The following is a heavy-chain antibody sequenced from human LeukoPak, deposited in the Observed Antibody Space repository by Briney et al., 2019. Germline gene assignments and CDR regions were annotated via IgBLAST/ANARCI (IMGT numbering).Heavy chain of an antibody. V-gene: IGHV3-23*01. Sequence: QSGGSLRLSCAASGFTFSSYAMGWVRRPPGKGLEWASVISGSGGSTYYADSVKGRFTISRDNSKNTLYLQMNSLRAEDTAVYYCAKSNDSPYYYYGMDVWGQGTTVTVSS. CDR2: ISGSGGST. D-gene: IGHD3-22*01. CDR3: AKSNDSPYYYYGMDV. CDR1: GFTFSSYA. J-gene: IGHJ6*02.